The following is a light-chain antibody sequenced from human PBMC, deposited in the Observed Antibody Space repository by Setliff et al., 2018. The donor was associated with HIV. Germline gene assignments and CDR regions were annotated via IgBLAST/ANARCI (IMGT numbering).Light chain of an antibody. Sequence: QSVLPQPASVSGAPGQSLTISCTGTSNNLGNYDLVSWYQQHPVEAPKLIIYEVNKRPSGVSSRFSGSKSGNTASLTISGLQADDEADYYCCSFATNNTKVFGSGTNVTVL. V-gene: IGLV2-23*02. CDR3: CSFATNNTKV. CDR1: SNNLGNYDL. CDR2: EVN. J-gene: IGLJ1*01.